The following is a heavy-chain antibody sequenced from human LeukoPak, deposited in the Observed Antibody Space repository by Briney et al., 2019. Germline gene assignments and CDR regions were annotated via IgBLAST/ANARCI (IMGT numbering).Heavy chain of an antibody. CDR2: IYYSGST. V-gene: IGHV4-59*08. D-gene: IGHD6-13*01. J-gene: IGHJ4*02. CDR3: ARTPGYSTSWQWIDY. CDR1: GGSISSYY. Sequence: PSETLSLTCTVSGGSISSYYWSWIRQPPGKGLEWIGYIYYSGSTNYNPSLKSRVTISVDTSKNQFSLKLSSVTAADTAVYYCARTPGYSTSWQWIDYWGQGTLVTVSS.